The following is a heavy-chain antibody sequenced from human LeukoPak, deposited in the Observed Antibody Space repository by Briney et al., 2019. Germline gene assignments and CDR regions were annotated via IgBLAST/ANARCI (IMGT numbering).Heavy chain of an antibody. V-gene: IGHV4-39*01. CDR3: ARLVRTYYYDSSDFDY. J-gene: IGHJ4*02. D-gene: IGHD3-22*01. CDR1: GGSISSSSYY. Sequence: KPSETLSLTCTVSGGSISSSSYYWGWIRQPPGKGLEWIGSIYYSGSTYYNPSLKSRVTISVDTSKNQFSLKLSSVTAADTAVYYCARLVRTYYYDSSDFDYWGQGTLVTVSS. CDR2: IYYSGST.